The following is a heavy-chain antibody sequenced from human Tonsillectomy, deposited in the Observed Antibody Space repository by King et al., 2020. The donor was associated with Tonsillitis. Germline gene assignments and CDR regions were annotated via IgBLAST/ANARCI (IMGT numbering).Heavy chain of an antibody. CDR1: GFTFSRYW. V-gene: IGHV3-7*03. D-gene: IGHD3-10*01. CDR3: ARDLSPITMVRGLYFDSFAI. J-gene: IGHJ3*02. Sequence: DVQLVESGGGLVQPGGSLRLSCAASGFTFSRYWMTWLRQAPGKGLEWVANIKQDESQKHYVDSLKGRFTISRDNAKNSLHLQMNSLRAEDAAVYYCARDLSPITMVRGLYFDSFAIWGQGTVVTVSS. CDR2: IKQDESQK.